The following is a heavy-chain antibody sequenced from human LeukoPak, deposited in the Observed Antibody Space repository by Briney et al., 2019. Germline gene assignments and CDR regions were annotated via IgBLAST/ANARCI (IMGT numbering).Heavy chain of an antibody. J-gene: IGHJ4*02. D-gene: IGHD3-10*01. V-gene: IGHV3-21*01. CDR3: ARGLFSWFGELSAGAFDY. CDR2: ISSSSSYI. CDR1: GFTFSSYS. Sequence: NPGGSLRLSCAASGFTFSSYSMNWVRQAPGKGLEWVSSISSSSSYIYYADSVKGRFTISRDNAKNSLYLQMNSLRAEDTAVYYCARGLFSWFGELSAGAFDYWGQGTLVTVSS.